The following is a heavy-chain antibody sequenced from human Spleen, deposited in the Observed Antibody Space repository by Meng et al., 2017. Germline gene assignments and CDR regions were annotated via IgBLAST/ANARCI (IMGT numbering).Heavy chain of an antibody. J-gene: IGHJ4*02. D-gene: IGHD6-13*01. V-gene: IGHV4-59*01. CDR2: IYYSGST. CDR3: ARGAYSSSWSAIDY. Sequence: SETLSLTCTASGGSISSYYWTWIRQPPGRGLEWIAYIYYSGSTNYNPSLKSLVTISVDRSKNQFSLKLNSVTAADSAVYYCARGAYSSSWSAIDYWGQGTLVTVSS. CDR1: GGSISSYY.